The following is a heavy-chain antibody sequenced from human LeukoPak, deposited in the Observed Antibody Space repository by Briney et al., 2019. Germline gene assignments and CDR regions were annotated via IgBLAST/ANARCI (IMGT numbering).Heavy chain of an antibody. CDR2: IYYSGTT. CDR1: GDSISSSSSY. Sequence: SETLSLTCTVSGDSISSSSSYWGWIRQPPGKGLEWIGSIYYSGTTYYNPSLKSRVTISVDTSKNQFSLKLSSVTAADTAVYYCARVGIGYSSSFYYYYYMDVWGKGTTVTISS. D-gene: IGHD6-13*01. V-gene: IGHV4-39*01. CDR3: ARVGIGYSSSFYYYYYMDV. J-gene: IGHJ6*03.